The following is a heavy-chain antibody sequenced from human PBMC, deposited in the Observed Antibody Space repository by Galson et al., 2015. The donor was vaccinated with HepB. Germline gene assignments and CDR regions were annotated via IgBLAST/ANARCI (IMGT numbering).Heavy chain of an antibody. CDR2: ISSSSSYM. CDR1: GFTFSSYS. D-gene: IGHD3-10*01. Sequence: SLRLSCAASGFTFSSYSMNWVRQAPGKGLEWVSSISSSSSYMYYADSVKGRFTISRDNAKNSLYLQMNSLRAEDTAVYYCARGMVITMVRGLLDPWGQGTLVTVSS. J-gene: IGHJ5*02. V-gene: IGHV3-21*01. CDR3: ARGMVITMVRGLLDP.